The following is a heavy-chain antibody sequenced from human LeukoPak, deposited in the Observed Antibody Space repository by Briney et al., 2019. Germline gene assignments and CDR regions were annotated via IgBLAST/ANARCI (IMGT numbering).Heavy chain of an antibody. J-gene: IGHJ5*02. Sequence: HPGGSLRLSCAASGFTFNSYAMSWVRPAPGKGLEWVSTISGGGGSTYYAASVKGRFTISRDNSKNTLNLQMNSLRAEDTAVYYCAKASGAGTRNWFDPWGQGTLVTVSS. CDR3: AKASGAGTRNWFDP. V-gene: IGHV3-23*01. CDR1: GFTFNSYA. D-gene: IGHD6-19*01. CDR2: ISGGGGST.